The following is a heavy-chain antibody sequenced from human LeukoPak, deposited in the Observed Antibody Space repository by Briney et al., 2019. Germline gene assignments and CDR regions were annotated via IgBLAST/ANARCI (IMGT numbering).Heavy chain of an antibody. Sequence: PSETLSLTCTVSGGSISGYYWSWIRQPPGKGLEWIGEINHSGSTNYNPSLKSRVTISVDTSKNQFSLKLSSVTAADTAVYYCARDKEQLADYWGQGTLVTVSS. V-gene: IGHV4-34*01. CDR1: GGSISGYY. J-gene: IGHJ4*02. CDR2: INHSGST. CDR3: ARDKEQLADY. D-gene: IGHD6-6*01.